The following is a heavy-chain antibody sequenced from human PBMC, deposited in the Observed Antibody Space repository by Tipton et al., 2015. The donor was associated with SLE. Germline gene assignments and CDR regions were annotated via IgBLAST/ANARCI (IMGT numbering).Heavy chain of an antibody. J-gene: IGHJ4*02. CDR3: ARGSEHNLH. CDR2: INHGGSEK. D-gene: IGHD1-1*01. CDR1: GFTFDYW. Sequence: SLRLSCAASGFTFDYWMHWVRQAPGKGLEWVANINHGGSEKYYVDSVKGRFTISRDNAKNSLYLQMNSLRAEDTAVYYCARGSEHNLHWGQGTLVTVSS. V-gene: IGHV3-7*04.